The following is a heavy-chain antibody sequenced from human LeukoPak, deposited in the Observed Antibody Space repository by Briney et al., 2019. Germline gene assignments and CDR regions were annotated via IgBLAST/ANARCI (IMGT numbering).Heavy chain of an antibody. V-gene: IGHV4-4*07. D-gene: IGHD3-10*01. CDR1: GGSISSYY. J-gene: IGHJ5*02. CDR3: ARYMVQGVIISPYNWFDP. CDR2: IYTSGST. Sequence: SETLSLTCTVSGGSISSYYWSWIRQPAGKGLGWIGRIYTSGSTNYNPSLKSRVTMSVDTSKNQFSLKLSSVTAADTAVYYCARYMVQGVIISPYNWFDPWGQGTLVTVSS.